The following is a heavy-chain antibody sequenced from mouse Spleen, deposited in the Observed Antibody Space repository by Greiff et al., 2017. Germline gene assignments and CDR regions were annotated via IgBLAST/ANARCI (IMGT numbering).Heavy chain of an antibody. V-gene: IGHV1-69*01. CDR1: GYTFTSYW. J-gene: IGHJ4*01. CDR2: IDPSDSYT. Sequence: QVQLQQPGAELVMPGASVKLSCKASGYTFTSYWMHWVKQRPGQGLEWIGEIDPSDSYTNYNQKFKGKATLTVDKSSSTAYMQLSSLTSEDSAVYYCARVSTGIYYAMDYWGQGTSVTVSS. CDR3: ARVSTGIYYAMDY.